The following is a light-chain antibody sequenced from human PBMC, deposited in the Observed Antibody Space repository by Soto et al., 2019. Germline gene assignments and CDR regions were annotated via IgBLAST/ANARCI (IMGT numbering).Light chain of an antibody. CDR3: QQSYSTLLYT. CDR1: QVISNY. J-gene: IGKJ2*01. V-gene: IGKV1-39*01. CDR2: GAT. Sequence: DIQMTQSPSSLSASVGDRVTITCRASQVISNYLNWYQQKPGKAPNLLIYGATSLQSGVPSRFSGRGSGTDFTLTISSVQPEDFATYYCQQSYSTLLYTFGQGTELEIK.